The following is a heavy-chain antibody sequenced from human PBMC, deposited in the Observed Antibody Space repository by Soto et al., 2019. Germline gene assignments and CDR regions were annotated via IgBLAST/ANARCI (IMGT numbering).Heavy chain of an antibody. Sequence: ASVKVSCKASGYTFTGYYMHWVRQAPGQGLEWMRWINPNSGGTNYAQKFQGWVTMNRDTSISTAYMELSRLRSDDTAVYYCARAHGQIAPAIYWGQGTLVTVSS. CDR3: ARAHGQIAPAIY. D-gene: IGHD6-13*01. CDR1: GYTFTGYY. J-gene: IGHJ4*02. V-gene: IGHV1-2*04. CDR2: INPNSGGT.